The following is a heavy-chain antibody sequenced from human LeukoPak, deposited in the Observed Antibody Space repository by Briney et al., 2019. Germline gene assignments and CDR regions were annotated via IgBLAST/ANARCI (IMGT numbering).Heavy chain of an antibody. Sequence: GGSLRLSCVVSGITFSGYSMIWVRQAPGKGLEWLSFMTTSGNTIFYAESVKDRFTISRDNAKKSLYLQMNSLRDEDTAVYYCARVGGATAVTMDFDYWGQGTLVTVTS. CDR2: MTTSGNTI. CDR3: ARVGGATAVTMDFDY. V-gene: IGHV3-48*02. CDR1: GITFSGYS. D-gene: IGHD1-26*01. J-gene: IGHJ4*02.